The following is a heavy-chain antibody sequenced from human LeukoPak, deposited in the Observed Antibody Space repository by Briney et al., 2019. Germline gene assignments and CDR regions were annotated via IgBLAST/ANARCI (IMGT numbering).Heavy chain of an antibody. V-gene: IGHV3-23*01. CDR1: GGSISSSSYY. J-gene: IGHJ2*01. D-gene: IGHD3-9*01. Sequence: PSETLSLTCTVSGGSISSSSYYWGWVRQAPGKGLEWVSAISGSGGSTYYADSVKGRFTISRDNSKNTLYLQMNSLRAEDTAVYYCAKVLKRHILNGYYIDLWGRGTLVTVSS. CDR2: ISGSGGST. CDR3: AKVLKRHILNGYYIDL.